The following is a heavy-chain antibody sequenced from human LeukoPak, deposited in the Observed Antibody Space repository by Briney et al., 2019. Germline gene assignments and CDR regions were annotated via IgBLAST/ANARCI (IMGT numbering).Heavy chain of an antibody. CDR1: GDSVSSNSAA. Sequence: SQTLSLTCAISGDSVSSNSAAWNWIRQSPSRDLEWLGRTYYRSKWYNDYAVSVKSRITINPDTSKNQFSLQLNSVTPEDTAVYYCARDALVRGVIWYSYGMDVWGQGTTVTVSS. J-gene: IGHJ6*02. V-gene: IGHV6-1*01. CDR2: TYYRSKWYN. CDR3: ARDALVRGVIWYSYGMDV. D-gene: IGHD3-10*01.